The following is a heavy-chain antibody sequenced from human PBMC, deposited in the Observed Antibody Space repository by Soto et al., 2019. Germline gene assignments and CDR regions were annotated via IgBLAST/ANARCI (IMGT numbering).Heavy chain of an antibody. CDR3: ARGGGYGGYDLRPSYYGMDV. CDR1: GYTFTSYA. Sequence: ASVKVSCKASGYTFTSYAMHWVRQAPGQRLEWMGWINAGNGNTKYSQKFQGRVTITRNTSASTAYMELSSLRSEGTAVYYCARGGGYGGYDLRPSYYGMDVWGQGTTVTVSS. D-gene: IGHD5-12*01. J-gene: IGHJ6*02. CDR2: INAGNGNT. V-gene: IGHV1-3*01.